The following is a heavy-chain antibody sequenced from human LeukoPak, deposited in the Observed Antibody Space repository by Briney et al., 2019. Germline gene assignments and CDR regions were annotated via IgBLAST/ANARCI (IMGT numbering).Heavy chain of an antibody. CDR3: ARSGCFSLYYYFDY. V-gene: IGHV3-30-3*01. CDR1: GFTFSSYA. D-gene: IGHD6-19*01. J-gene: IGHJ4*02. Sequence: GGSLRLSCAASGFTFSSYAMHWVRQAPGKGLEWVAVISYDGSNKYYADSVKGRFTVSRDNSKNTLYLQMNSLRAEDTAVYYCARSGCFSLYYYFDYWGQGTLVTVSS. CDR2: ISYDGSNK.